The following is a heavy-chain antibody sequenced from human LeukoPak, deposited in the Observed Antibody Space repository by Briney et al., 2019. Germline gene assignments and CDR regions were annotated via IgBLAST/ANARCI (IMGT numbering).Heavy chain of an antibody. CDR3: AVVGAGDSNWYSSSYGMDV. Sequence: SETLSLTFTVLGGSITDYYWGGSGQPAGKGLGGIGGLYTGGTNYNPALKSRVTMPLHTSKTQFFLTVSCVTAAATAVSYVAVVGAGDSNWYSSSYGMDVWGPGTTVTVSS. CDR1: GGSITDYY. J-gene: IGHJ6*02. CDR2: LYTGGT. V-gene: IGHV4-4*07. D-gene: IGHD1-26*01.